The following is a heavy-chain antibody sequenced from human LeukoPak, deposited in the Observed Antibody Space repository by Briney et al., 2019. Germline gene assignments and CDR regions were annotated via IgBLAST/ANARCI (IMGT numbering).Heavy chain of an antibody. CDR1: GVSFSGYY. J-gene: IGHJ6*02. V-gene: IGHV4-34*01. CDR2: INHSGST. CDR3: ARGRLNGGKSRGMDV. D-gene: IGHD4-23*01. Sequence: PAETLSLSCAVYGVSFSGYYWSWIRQPPGKGLEWIGEINHSGSTNYNPSLKSRVTISVDTSKTQLSLELRSVADADTAVYYCARGRLNGGKSRGMDVWGRGTTVSVSS.